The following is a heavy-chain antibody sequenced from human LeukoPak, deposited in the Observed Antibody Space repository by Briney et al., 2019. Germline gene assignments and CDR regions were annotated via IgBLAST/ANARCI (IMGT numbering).Heavy chain of an antibody. CDR1: GGSISSSSYY. CDR2: IYYSGST. Sequence: LETLSLTCTVSGGSISSSSYYWGWIRQPPGKGLEWIGSIYYSGSTYYNPSLKSRVTISVDTSKNQFSLKLSSVTAADTAVYYCARLEYDYGGPNRLVGAFDIWGQGTMVTVSS. D-gene: IGHD4-23*01. CDR3: ARLEYDYGGPNRLVGAFDI. V-gene: IGHV4-39*01. J-gene: IGHJ3*02.